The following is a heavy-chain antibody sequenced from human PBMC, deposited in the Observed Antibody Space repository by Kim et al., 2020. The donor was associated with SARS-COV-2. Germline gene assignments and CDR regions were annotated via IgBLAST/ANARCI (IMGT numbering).Heavy chain of an antibody. D-gene: IGHD5-12*01. J-gene: IGHJ4*02. Sequence: GGSLRLSCAASGFTFSSYGMHWVRQAPGKGLEWVAVIWYDGSNKYYADSVKGRFTISRDNSKNTLYLQMNSLRAEDTAVYYCARDPPLSGYDFDYWGQGTLVTVSS. CDR3: ARDPPLSGYDFDY. CDR1: GFTFSSYG. CDR2: IWYDGSNK. V-gene: IGHV3-33*01.